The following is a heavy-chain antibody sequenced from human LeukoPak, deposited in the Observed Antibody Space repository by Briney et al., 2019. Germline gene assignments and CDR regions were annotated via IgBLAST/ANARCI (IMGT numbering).Heavy chain of an antibody. CDR2: IYFSGST. CDR1: GGSIRSYY. J-gene: IGHJ4*02. D-gene: IGHD3-3*01. Sequence: SETLSLTCTVSGGSIRSYYWSWIRQPPGKGLEWIGYIYFSGSTSYNPSLKSRVTISVDRSKNQFSLKLSAVAAADTAVYYCARSYDTNFDYWGQGTLVTVSS. CDR3: ARSYDTNFDY. V-gene: IGHV4-59*01.